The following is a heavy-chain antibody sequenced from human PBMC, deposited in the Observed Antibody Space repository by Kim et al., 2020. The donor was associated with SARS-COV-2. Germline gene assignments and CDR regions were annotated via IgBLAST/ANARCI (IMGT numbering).Heavy chain of an antibody. CDR1: GYSFTNYW. Sequence: GESLQISCKGSGYSFTNYWIGWVRQMPGKGLEWMGIIYPGDSDTRYSPSFQGQVTISADKSISTAYLQWSSLKASDTAMYYCARQLYSGYGGYYYYGMDVWGQGTTVTVSS. J-gene: IGHJ6*02. CDR2: IYPGDSDT. V-gene: IGHV5-51*01. CDR3: ARQLYSGYGGYYYYGMDV. D-gene: IGHD5-12*01.